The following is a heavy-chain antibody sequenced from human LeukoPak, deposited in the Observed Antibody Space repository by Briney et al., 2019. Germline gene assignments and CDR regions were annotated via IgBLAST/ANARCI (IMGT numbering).Heavy chain of an antibody. CDR1: GFTFSSYS. J-gene: IGHJ4*02. Sequence: GGSLRLSCAASGFTFSSYSMNWVRQAPGKGLEWVSYISSSSSTIYYADSVKGRFTISGDNAKNSLYLQMNSLRAEDTALYHCARDFWSGQGDYWGQGTLVTVSS. CDR2: ISSSSSTI. V-gene: IGHV3-48*04. D-gene: IGHD3-3*01. CDR3: ARDFWSGQGDY.